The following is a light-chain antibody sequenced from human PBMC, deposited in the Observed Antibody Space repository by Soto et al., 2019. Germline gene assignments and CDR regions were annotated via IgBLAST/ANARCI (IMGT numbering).Light chain of an antibody. CDR1: TGAVTSGHY. CDR2: DTS. CDR3: LLSYSGADVV. V-gene: IGLV7-46*01. J-gene: IGLJ2*01. Sequence: QAVVTQEPSLHVSPGGTVTLTCGSSTGAVTSGHYPYWFQQKPGQAPRTLIYDTSNKHSWTPARFSGSLLGGKAALTLSGAQPEDEAEYYCLLSYSGADVVFGGGTKLTVL.